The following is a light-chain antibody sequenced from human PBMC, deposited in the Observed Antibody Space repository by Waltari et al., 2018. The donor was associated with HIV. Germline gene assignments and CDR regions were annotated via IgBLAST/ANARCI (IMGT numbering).Light chain of an antibody. Sequence: SSVLTQPPSASVDPGQTARIACGGPNIGFKSVQSHHQRPGQAPVIVVYDNKHRPSGISERFSGSNSGSTATLSISRVEAGDEADYYCEVWDSGSDHVVFGGGTKLTVL. CDR3: EVWDSGSDHVV. J-gene: IGLJ2*01. CDR1: NIGFKS. CDR2: DNK. V-gene: IGLV3-21*02.